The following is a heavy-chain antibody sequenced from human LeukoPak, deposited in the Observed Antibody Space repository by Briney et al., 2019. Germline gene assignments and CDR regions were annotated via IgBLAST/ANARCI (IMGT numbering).Heavy chain of an antibody. Sequence: ASVNVSCKASGYTFTTYHMHWVRQAPCQRLQWMGIINSICGSTTYAQKFRGRVTTTRQTSTHTVYMELSGLTSEDTAVYFFARERGGTFTFDYWGQGTLVTVSS. CDR1: GYTFTTYH. D-gene: IGHD2-15*01. CDR2: INSICGST. CDR3: ARERGGTFTFDY. V-gene: IGHV1-46*01. J-gene: IGHJ4*02.